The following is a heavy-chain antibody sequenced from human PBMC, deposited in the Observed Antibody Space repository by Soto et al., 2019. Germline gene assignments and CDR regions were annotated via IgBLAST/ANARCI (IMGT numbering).Heavy chain of an antibody. CDR2: IIPIFGTA. D-gene: IGHD1-7*01. V-gene: IGHV1-69*06. CDR1: GDTLRIYA. Sequence: SVKVSLKAAGDTLRIYAISRVRQAPGQGLEWMGGIIPIFGTANYAQKFQGRVTITADKSTSTAYMELSSLRSEDTAVYYCARESLGTSWFDPWGQGTMVTSPQ. J-gene: IGHJ5*02. CDR3: ARESLGTSWFDP.